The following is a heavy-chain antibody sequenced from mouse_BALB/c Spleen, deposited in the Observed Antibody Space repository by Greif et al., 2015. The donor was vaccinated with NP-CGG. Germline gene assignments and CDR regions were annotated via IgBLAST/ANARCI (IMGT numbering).Heavy chain of an antibody. Sequence: DLVKPGASVKLSCKASGYTFTSYWINWIKQRPGQGLEWIGRIAPGSGSTYYNEMFKGKATLTVDTSSSTAYIQLSSLLSEDSAVYFCARGYGSYWYFDVWGAGTTVTVSS. CDR3: ARGYGSYWYFDV. D-gene: IGHD2-14*01. CDR2: IAPGSGST. CDR1: GYTFTSYW. J-gene: IGHJ1*01. V-gene: IGHV1S41*01.